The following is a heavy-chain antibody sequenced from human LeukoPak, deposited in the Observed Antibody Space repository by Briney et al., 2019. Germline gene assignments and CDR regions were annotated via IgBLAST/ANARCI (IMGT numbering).Heavy chain of an antibody. CDR3: AKESRYSGYDRSRVGY. D-gene: IGHD5-12*01. CDR1: GFTFSSYS. J-gene: IGHJ4*02. CDR2: ISSSSRYI. Sequence: GGSLRLSCAASGFTFSSYSMNWVRQAPGKGLEWVSSISSSSRYIYYTDSVNGRFTISRDNTRNSLYLQMNSLRAEDTAVYYCAKESRYSGYDRSRVGYWGQGTLVTVSS. V-gene: IGHV3-21*01.